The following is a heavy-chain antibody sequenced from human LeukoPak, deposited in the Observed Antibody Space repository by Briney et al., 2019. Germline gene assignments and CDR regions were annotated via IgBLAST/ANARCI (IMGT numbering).Heavy chain of an antibody. CDR1: GGSFSGYY. D-gene: IGHD6-19*01. CDR2: INHSGST. J-gene: IGHJ4*02. Sequence: ASETLPLTCAVYGGSFSGYYWSWIRQPPGKGLEWIGEINHSGSTNYNPSLKSRVTISVDTSKNQFSLKLSSVTAADTAVYYCARGQGRQWLVRPTTGAGRYFDYWGQGTLVTVSS. CDR3: ARGQGRQWLVRPTTGAGRYFDY. V-gene: IGHV4-34*01.